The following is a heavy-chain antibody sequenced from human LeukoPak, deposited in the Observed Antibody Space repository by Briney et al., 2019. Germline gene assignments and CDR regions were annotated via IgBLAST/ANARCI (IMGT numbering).Heavy chain of an antibody. CDR3: VREDSSSGGYYFDY. D-gene: IGHD6-13*01. CDR1: GFTFSSYE. Sequence: GGSLRLSCAASGFTFSSYEMNWVRQAPGKGLEWVSYISSSGSTIYYADSVKGRFTISRDNSKNTLYLQMNSLRAEDAAVYYCVREDSSSGGYYFDYWGQGTLVTVSS. J-gene: IGHJ4*02. V-gene: IGHV3-48*03. CDR2: ISSSGSTI.